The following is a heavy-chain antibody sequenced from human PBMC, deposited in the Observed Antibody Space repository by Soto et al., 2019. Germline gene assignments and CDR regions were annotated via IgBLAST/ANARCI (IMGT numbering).Heavy chain of an antibody. D-gene: IGHD3-10*01. J-gene: IGHJ4*02. CDR2: ISSSSSYI. Sequence: GGSLRLSCAASGFTFSSYSMNWVRQAPGKGLEWVSSISSSSSYIYYADSVKGRFTISRDNAKNTLYLQMNSLRAEDTAVYYCAKLLRYYYGSGSYLDYWGQGTLVTVSS. CDR3: AKLLRYYYGSGSYLDY. V-gene: IGHV3-21*04. CDR1: GFTFSSYS.